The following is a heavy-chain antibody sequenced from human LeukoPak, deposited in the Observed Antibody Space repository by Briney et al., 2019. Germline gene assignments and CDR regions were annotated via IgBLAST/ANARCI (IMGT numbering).Heavy chain of an antibody. J-gene: IGHJ3*02. CDR1: GYTFTSYT. Sequence: ASVKVSCKASGYTFTSYTMHWVRQAPGQRLEWMGWINAGNGNTKYSQKFQGRVTITRDTSASTAYMELSSLRSEDTAVYYCARVPVERWLRLGALDIWGQGTMVTVSS. V-gene: IGHV1-3*01. D-gene: IGHD5-24*01. CDR2: INAGNGNT. CDR3: ARVPVERWLRLGALDI.